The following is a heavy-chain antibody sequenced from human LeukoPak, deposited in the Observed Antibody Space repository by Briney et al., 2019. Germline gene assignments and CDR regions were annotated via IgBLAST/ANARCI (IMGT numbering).Heavy chain of an antibody. CDR1: GYTFTGYY. CDR2: INPNSGGT. D-gene: IGHD3-10*01. V-gene: IGHV1-2*02. CDR3: ARVPPYGSGSSETYYYYGMDV. J-gene: IGHJ6*02. Sequence: ASVKVSCKASGYTFTGYYMHWVRQAPGQGLEWMGWINPNSGGTNYAQKFQGRVTMTRDTSISTAYMELSRPRSDDTAVYYCARVPPYGSGSSETYYYYGMDVWGQGTTVTVSS.